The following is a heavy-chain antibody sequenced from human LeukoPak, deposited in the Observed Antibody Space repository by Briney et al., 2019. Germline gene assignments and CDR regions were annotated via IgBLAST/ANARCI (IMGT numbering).Heavy chain of an antibody. CDR1: GFTFSSYW. J-gene: IGHJ3*02. Sequence: GGSLRLSCAASGFTFSSYWMSWVRQAPGKGLEWVANIKQDGSEKYYVDSVKGRFTISRDNAKNSLYLQMNSLRAEDTAVYYCAGVRAYYDFWTDAFDIWGQGTMVTVSS. CDR2: IKQDGSEK. CDR3: AGVRAYYDFWTDAFDI. D-gene: IGHD3-3*01. V-gene: IGHV3-7*04.